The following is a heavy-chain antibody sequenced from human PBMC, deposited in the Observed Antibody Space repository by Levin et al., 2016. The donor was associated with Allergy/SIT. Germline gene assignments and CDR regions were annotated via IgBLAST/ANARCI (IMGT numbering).Heavy chain of an antibody. Sequence: GESLKISCAASGFTFSSFAMTWVRQAPGKGLEWVSGISDSGDSTYSADSVKGRFTISRDNSKNTLYLQMDSLRAEDTAVYYCAKDRSNYYDSSAYYYIGAFDTWGQGTMVTVSS. CDR1: GFTFSSFA. V-gene: IGHV3-23*01. J-gene: IGHJ3*02. CDR3: AKDRSNYYDSSAYYYIGAFDT. CDR2: ISDSGDST. D-gene: IGHD3-22*01.